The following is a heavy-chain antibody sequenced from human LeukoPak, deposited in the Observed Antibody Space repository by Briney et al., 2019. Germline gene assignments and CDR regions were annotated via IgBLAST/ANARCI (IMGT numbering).Heavy chain of an antibody. V-gene: IGHV3-23*01. Sequence: PGGSLRLSCAASGFTFSSYAMSWVRQAPGKGLEWVSAISGSGGSTYYADSVKGRFTISRDNSKNTLYLQMNSLRAEDTAVYYCAKDLVDTAMVGLAFDIWGQGTMVTVSS. CDR2: ISGSGGST. CDR1: GFTFSSYA. J-gene: IGHJ3*02. D-gene: IGHD5-18*01. CDR3: AKDLVDTAMVGLAFDI.